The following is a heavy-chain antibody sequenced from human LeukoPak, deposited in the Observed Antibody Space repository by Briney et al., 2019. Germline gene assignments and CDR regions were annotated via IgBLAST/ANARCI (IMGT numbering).Heavy chain of an antibody. Sequence: PSETPSLTCAVYGGSFSGYYWSWIRQPPGKGLEWIGEINHSGSTNYNPSLKSRVTMSADTSKNQFSLKLSSVTAADTAVYYCARVPRSYYYYYYMDVWGKGTTVTVSS. CDR3: ARVPRSYYYYYYMDV. CDR1: GGSFSGYY. J-gene: IGHJ6*03. CDR2: INHSGST. V-gene: IGHV4-34*01.